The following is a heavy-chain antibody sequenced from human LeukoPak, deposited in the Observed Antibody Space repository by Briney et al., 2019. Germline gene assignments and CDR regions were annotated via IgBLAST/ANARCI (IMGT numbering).Heavy chain of an antibody. CDR3: ARGYLGIDY. CDR2: INSDGSST. CDR1: GFIFSSYW. D-gene: IGHD1-26*01. V-gene: IGHV3-74*01. J-gene: IGHJ4*02. Sequence: PGGSLRLSCAASGFIFSSYWMQWVRQAPGKGLVWVSHINSDGSSTSYADSVKGRFTISRDNAKNTLYLQMNSLRGEDTAVYYCARGYLGIDYWGQGTLVTVSS.